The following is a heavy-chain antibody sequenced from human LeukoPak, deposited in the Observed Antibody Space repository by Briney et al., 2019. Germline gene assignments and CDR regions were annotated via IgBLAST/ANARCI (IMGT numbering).Heavy chain of an antibody. J-gene: IGHJ4*02. Sequence: GGSLRLSCAVSGITLSNYGMSGVRQAPGKGLEWVAGISDRGSRTNYADSVKGRFTISTDHPKNTLYLQMNSLRAEDTAVYFCAKRGVVIRVILVGFHKEAYYFDSWGQGALVTVSS. CDR2: ISDRGSRT. D-gene: IGHD3-22*01. V-gene: IGHV3-23*01. CDR3: AKRGVVIRVILVGFHKEAYYFDS. CDR1: GITLSNYG.